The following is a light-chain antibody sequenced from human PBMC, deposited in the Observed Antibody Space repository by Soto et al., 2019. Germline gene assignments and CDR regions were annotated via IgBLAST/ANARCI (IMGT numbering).Light chain of an antibody. CDR1: SSDVGGYKY. V-gene: IGLV2-14*01. J-gene: IGLJ1*01. CDR2: DVS. Sequence: QSVLTQPASVSKSPGQSITISCNGTSSDVGGYKYVSWYQQHPGKAPKLMIYDVSNRPSGVSNRFSGSKSGNTASLTIFGLQAEDEADYYCSSYTSSSTYVFGTGTKLTVL. CDR3: SSYTSSSTYV.